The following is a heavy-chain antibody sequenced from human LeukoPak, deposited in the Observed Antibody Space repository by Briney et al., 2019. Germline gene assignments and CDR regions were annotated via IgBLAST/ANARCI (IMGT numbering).Heavy chain of an antibody. V-gene: IGHV1-46*01. CDR3: ARGRSSGYYLHYFDY. Sequence: GASVKVSCKVSGYSFTSNYIHWVRQAPGQGLEWMGMIYPRDGSTSYAQRFQDRVTVTRDTSTSTVHMELSGLRSEDTAVYYCARGRSSGYYLHYFDYWGQGTLVTVSS. D-gene: IGHD3-3*01. CDR2: IYPRDGST. CDR1: GYSFTSNY. J-gene: IGHJ4*02.